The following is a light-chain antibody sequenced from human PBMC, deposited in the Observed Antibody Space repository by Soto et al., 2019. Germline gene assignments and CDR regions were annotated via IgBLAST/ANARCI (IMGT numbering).Light chain of an antibody. Sequence: EIVLTQSPGTLSLSPGERATLSCRASQSVSSSYLAWYQQKPGQAPRLLIYGASSRATGIPDRFSGSGSGTDFTLTISRLEPEDFAVYYCQQYGSSPEPTFGGGTKVDIK. CDR2: GAS. J-gene: IGKJ4*01. CDR1: QSVSSSY. CDR3: QQYGSSPEPT. V-gene: IGKV3-20*01.